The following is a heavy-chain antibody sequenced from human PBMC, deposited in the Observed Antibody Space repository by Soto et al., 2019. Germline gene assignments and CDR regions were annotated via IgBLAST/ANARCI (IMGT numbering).Heavy chain of an antibody. CDR3: ARSGLDIVVVPAAPYAFDI. CDR2: IKQDGSEK. J-gene: IGHJ3*02. Sequence: GGSLRLSCAASGFTFSSYWMSWVRQAPGKGLEWVANIKQDGSEKYYVDSVKGRFTISRDNAKNSLYLQMNSLRAEDTAVYYCARSGLDIVVVPAAPYAFDIWGQGTMVTVSS. CDR1: GFTFSSYW. V-gene: IGHV3-7*01. D-gene: IGHD2-2*03.